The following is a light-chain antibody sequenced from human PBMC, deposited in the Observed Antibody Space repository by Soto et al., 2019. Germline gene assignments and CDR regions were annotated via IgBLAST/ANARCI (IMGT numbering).Light chain of an antibody. CDR1: PSVSRDF. V-gene: IGKV3-20*01. J-gene: IGKJ1*01. CDR2: GGS. Sequence: EIVLTQSPGTLSLSPGERATLSCRASPSVSRDFLGWYQHKGGQPPRLLLYGGSIRASGIPDRFSGSGSGTYFTLTISRLEPEDVAVYYCQQYGFSPTFGQGNKVEIK. CDR3: QQYGFSPT.